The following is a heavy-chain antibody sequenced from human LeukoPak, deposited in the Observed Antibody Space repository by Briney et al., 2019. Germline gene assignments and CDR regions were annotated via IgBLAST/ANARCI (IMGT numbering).Heavy chain of an antibody. Sequence: PSETLSLTCAVYGGSFSGYYWSWIRQPPGKGLEWIGEINHSGSTNYNPSLKSRVTISVDMSKNQFSLKLSSVTAADTAVYYCARASGYVGGDDYWGQGTLVTVSS. CDR2: INHSGST. CDR1: GGSFSGYY. D-gene: IGHD5-12*01. V-gene: IGHV4-34*01. J-gene: IGHJ4*02. CDR3: ARASGYVGGDDY.